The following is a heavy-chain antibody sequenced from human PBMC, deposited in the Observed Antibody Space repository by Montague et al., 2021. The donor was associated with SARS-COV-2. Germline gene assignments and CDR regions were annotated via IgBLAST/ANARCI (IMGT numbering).Heavy chain of an antibody. CDR1: GGSFSGHY. Sequence: SETLSLTCAVYGGSFSGHYWTWIRQSPGKGLEWIAEINHSGTTNYNFNPSLRSRVTISADTSKSQFSLKLSSVTAADTGVYYCARWDPQTLTLIGLRGKSASDYWGQGTLVTVSS. D-gene: IGHD4-23*01. CDR2: INHSGTT. V-gene: IGHV4-34*01. CDR3: ARWDPQTLTLIGLRGKSASDY. J-gene: IGHJ4*02.